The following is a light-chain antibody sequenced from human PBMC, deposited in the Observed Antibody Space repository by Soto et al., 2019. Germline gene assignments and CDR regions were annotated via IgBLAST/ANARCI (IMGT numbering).Light chain of an antibody. CDR1: QSVSSSY. CDR2: GAS. CDR3: QQYGSSPYT. V-gene: IGKV3-20*01. Sequence: EIVLTQSPGTLSLSPGERATLSCRASQSVSSSYLAWYQQKPGQAPRLPIYGASSRATGIPHRFSGSGSGTDFTLTISRLEPEDFSVYYCQQYGSSPYTFGQGTKLEIK. J-gene: IGKJ2*01.